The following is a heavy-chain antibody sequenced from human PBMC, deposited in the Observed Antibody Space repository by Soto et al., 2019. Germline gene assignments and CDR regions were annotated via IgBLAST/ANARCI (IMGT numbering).Heavy chain of an antibody. CDR1: GFTFSSYA. Sequence: PGGSLRLSCAASGFTFSSYAMHWVRQAPGKGLEWVAVISYDGSNKYYADSVKGRFTISRDNSKNTLYLQMNSLRAEDTAVYYCASLHDYGDYLHDYWGQGTLVT. CDR2: ISYDGSNK. V-gene: IGHV3-30-3*01. CDR3: ASLHDYGDYLHDY. D-gene: IGHD4-17*01. J-gene: IGHJ4*02.